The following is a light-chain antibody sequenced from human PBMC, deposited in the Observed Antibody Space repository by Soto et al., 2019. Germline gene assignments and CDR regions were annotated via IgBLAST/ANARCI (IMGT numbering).Light chain of an antibody. CDR1: QSIRNY. V-gene: IGKV1-39*01. CDR3: QQSYGSPPYT. Sequence: DIQMTQSPSSLSASVGDRVTITCRASQSIRNYLNWYQQKPGKAPKPLIYAASSLQSGVPSRFSGSGSGTDFTLTISSLQPEDFATYYCQQSYGSPPYTFGQGTKLEIK. J-gene: IGKJ2*01. CDR2: AAS.